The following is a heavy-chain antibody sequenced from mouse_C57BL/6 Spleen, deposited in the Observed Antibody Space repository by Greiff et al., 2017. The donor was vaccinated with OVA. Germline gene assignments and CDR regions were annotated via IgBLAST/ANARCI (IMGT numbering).Heavy chain of an antibody. D-gene: IGHD4-1*01. CDR1: GFSLTSYG. CDR3: ASGLTETYAY. CDR2: IWSGGGT. Sequence: QVQLKESGPGLVQPSQSLSITCTASGFSLTSYGVHWVRQSPGKGLEWLGVIWSGGGTDYNAAFISRLSISKDNSKCHVFFKMNSVQAEVAARYYCASGLTETYAYWGQGTLVTVSA. J-gene: IGHJ3*01. V-gene: IGHV2-2*01.